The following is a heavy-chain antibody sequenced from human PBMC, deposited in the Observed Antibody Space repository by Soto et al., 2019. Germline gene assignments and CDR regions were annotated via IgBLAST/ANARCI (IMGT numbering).Heavy chain of an antibody. V-gene: IGHV1-69*01. J-gene: IGHJ6*02. Sequence: QVQLVQSGAEVKKPGSSVKGSCTASGGTFSSYAISWVRQAPGQGLEWMGGIIPIFGTANYAQKFQGRVTITADESTSTAYMELSSLRSEDTAVYYCASNYYEGAVYYGMDVWGQGTTVTVSS. CDR2: IIPIFGTA. D-gene: IGHD3-22*01. CDR1: GGTFSSYA. CDR3: ASNYYEGAVYYGMDV.